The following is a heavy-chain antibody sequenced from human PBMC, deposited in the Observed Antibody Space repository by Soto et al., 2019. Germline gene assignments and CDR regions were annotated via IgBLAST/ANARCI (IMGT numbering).Heavy chain of an antibody. D-gene: IGHD3-10*01. CDR1: GGTFSSYA. CDR2: IIPIFGTA. CDR3: ASQYGSGSHYYSYGMDV. V-gene: IGHV1-69*13. J-gene: IGHJ6*02. Sequence: SVKVSCKASGGTFSSYAISWVRQAPGQGLEWMGGIIPIFGTANYAQKFQGRVTITADESTSTAYMELISLRSEDTAVYYCASQYGSGSHYYSYGMDVWGQGTTVTVSS.